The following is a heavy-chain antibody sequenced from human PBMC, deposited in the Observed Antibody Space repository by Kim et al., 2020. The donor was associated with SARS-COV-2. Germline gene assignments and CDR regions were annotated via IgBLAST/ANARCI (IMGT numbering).Heavy chain of an antibody. Sequence: GGSLRLSCVGSGFNFGTCSVSWVRQTPGTGLEWVAYLGNYDNTIYYADSVKGRFTISRDTAKNEVYLQMNSLRVEDSAVYYCTRDGAESAILHYCNY. V-gene: IGHV3-48*04. J-gene: IGHJ4*01. CDR2: LGNYDNTI. D-gene: IGHD1-26*01. CDR3: TRDGAESAILHYCNY. CDR1: GFNFGTCS.